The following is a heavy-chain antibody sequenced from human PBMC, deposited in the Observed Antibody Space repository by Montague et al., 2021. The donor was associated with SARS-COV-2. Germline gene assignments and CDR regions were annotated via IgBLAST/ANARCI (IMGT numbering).Heavy chain of an antibody. CDR1: GGFISSGNW. CDR2: IFHSGAA. Sequence: SETLSLTCAVSGGFISSGNWWSWVRQPPGKGLEWIGEIFHSGAASYNPXXKSRLTISMDKSKNEFSLKLNSVTAADTAMYYCARDFVAAVPDGFDSWGQGVLVTVSS. J-gene: IGHJ4*02. D-gene: IGHD6-13*01. CDR3: ARDFVAAVPDGFDS. V-gene: IGHV4/OR15-8*02.